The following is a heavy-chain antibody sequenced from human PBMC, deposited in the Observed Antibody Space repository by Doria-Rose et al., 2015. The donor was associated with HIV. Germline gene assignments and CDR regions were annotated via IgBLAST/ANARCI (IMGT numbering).Heavy chain of an antibody. J-gene: IGHJ4*02. Sequence: SGASVSSRGYYWNWIRQVPGKGLESLGYTYYTGTSDYSPSLKSRLNMAVDASKNQFSLKLSFVTVADTAVYYCARMGSYRELDYWGQGALVIVSA. CDR1: GASVSSRGYY. V-gene: IGHV4-31*02. D-gene: IGHD3-3*01. CDR3: ARMGSYRELDY. CDR2: TYYTGTS.